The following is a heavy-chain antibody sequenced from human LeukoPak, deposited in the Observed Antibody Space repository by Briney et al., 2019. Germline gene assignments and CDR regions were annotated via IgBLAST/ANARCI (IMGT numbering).Heavy chain of an antibody. J-gene: IGHJ4*02. CDR2: IYYSGST. CDR3: ARETFFDWLWVDY. V-gene: IGHV4-39*07. CDR1: GGSLSSSSYY. Sequence: PSETLSLTCTVSGGSLSSSSYYWGWIRQPPGKGLEWIGSIYYSGSTYYNPSLKSRVTISVDTSKNQFSLKLSSVTAADTAVYYCARETFFDWLWVDYWGQGTLVTVSS. D-gene: IGHD3/OR15-3a*01.